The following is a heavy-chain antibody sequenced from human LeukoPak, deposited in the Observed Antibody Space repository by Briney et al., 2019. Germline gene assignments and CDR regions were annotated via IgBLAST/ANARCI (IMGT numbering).Heavy chain of an antibody. CDR3: ARQFRSGWSFGLDV. V-gene: IGHV4-59*08. J-gene: IGHJ6*02. Sequence: SETLSLTCTVSGGSISNYYWNWIRQPPGKGLEWIGYIYYSGITNYNPSLKSRVTISVDTSKNNQLSLNLSSVTAADTAVYYCARQFRSGWSFGLDVWGQGATVTVSS. CDR2: IYYSGIT. CDR1: GGSISNYY. D-gene: IGHD6-19*01.